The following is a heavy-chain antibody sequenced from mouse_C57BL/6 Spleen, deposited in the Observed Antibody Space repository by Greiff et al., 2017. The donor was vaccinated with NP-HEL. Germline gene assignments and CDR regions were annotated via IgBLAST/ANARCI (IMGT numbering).Heavy chain of an antibody. CDR1: GYTFTSYW. CDR3: ARHYGSNWYFDV. V-gene: IGHV1-61*01. Sequence: QVQLKQPGAELVRPGSSVKLSCKASGYTFTSYWMDWVKQRPGQGLEWIGNIYPSDSETHYNQKFKDKATLTVDKSSSTAYMQLSSLTSEDSAVYYCARHYGSNWYFDVWGTGTTVTVSS. CDR2: IYPSDSET. D-gene: IGHD1-1*01. J-gene: IGHJ1*03.